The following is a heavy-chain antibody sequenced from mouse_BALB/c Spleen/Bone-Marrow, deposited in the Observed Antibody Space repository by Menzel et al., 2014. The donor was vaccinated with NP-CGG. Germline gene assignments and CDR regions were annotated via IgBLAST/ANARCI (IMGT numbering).Heavy chain of an antibody. J-gene: IGHJ2*01. CDR3: ARQGDYGKGDY. CDR2: IHPDSSTL. D-gene: IGHD1-1*02. Sequence: VQLVESGGGLVQPGGSLQLSCAASGFDFSRYWLSWVRQAPGKGLEWIGEIHPDSSTLNYTPSLKDKFIISRDNAKNTLYLQMSKVRSEDTALYYCARQGDYGKGDYWGQCATLTVSA. CDR1: GFDFSRYW. V-gene: IGHV4-1*02.